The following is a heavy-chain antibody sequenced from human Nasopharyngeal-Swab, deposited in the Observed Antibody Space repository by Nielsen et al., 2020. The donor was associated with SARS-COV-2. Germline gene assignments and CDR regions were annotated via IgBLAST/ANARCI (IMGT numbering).Heavy chain of an antibody. V-gene: IGHV3-23*01. CDR2: ISGSGGST. J-gene: IGHJ4*02. Sequence: GESLKISCAASGFTFSSYAMSWVRQAPGKGLEWVSAISGSGGSTYYADSVKGRFTISRDNSKNTLYLQMNSLRAEDTAVYYCAKDSSAYYDYGGNFPGTLDYWGQGTLVTVSS. CDR3: AKDSSAYYDYGGNFPGTLDY. CDR1: GFTFSSYA. D-gene: IGHD4-23*01.